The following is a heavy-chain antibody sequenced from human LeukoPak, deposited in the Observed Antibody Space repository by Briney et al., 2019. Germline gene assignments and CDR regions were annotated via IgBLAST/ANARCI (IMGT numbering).Heavy chain of an antibody. D-gene: IGHD3-3*01. CDR1: GFTVSSNY. J-gene: IGHJ4*02. CDR3: AKDRTENDFWSGYFDY. Sequence: PGGSLRLSCAASGFTVSSNYMSWVRQAPGKGLEWVSVIYSGGSTYYADSVKGRFTISRDNSKNTLYLQMNSLRAEDTAVYYCAKDRTENDFWSGYFDYWGQGTLVTVSS. V-gene: IGHV3-66*01. CDR2: IYSGGST.